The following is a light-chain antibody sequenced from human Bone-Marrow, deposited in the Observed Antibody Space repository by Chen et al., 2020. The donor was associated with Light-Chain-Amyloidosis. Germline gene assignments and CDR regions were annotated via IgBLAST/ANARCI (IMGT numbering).Light chain of an antibody. V-gene: IGLV2-14*01. CDR1: SSDVGGDNH. CDR3: SSYTITNTLV. Sequence: QSSPSQPASLSGSPGQSITFSCTGTSSDVGGDNHVSWYQQHPDKAPKLMIYEVTNRPSWVPDRFSGSKSDNTASLTISGLQTEDEADYFCSSYTITNTLVFGSGTRVTVL. CDR2: EVT. J-gene: IGLJ1*01.